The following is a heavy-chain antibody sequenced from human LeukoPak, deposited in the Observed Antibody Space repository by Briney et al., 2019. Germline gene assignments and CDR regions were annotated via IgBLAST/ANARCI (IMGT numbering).Heavy chain of an antibody. CDR1: GGSISSSSYY. D-gene: IGHD3-10*01. J-gene: IGHJ4*02. CDR3: ARDISRRGYGSGSYYLIDY. CDR2: IYYSGST. Sequence: SETLSLTCTVSGGSISSSSYYWGWIRQPPGKGLEWIGSIYYSGSTYYNPSLKSRVTISVDTSENQFSLKLSSVTAADTAVYYCARDISRRGYGSGSYYLIDYWGQGTLVTVSS. V-gene: IGHV4-39*07.